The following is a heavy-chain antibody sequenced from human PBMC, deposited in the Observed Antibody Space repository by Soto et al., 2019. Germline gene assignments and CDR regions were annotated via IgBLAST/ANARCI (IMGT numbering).Heavy chain of an antibody. J-gene: IGHJ6*03. Sequence: ASVKVSCKASGYTFTSYGISWVRQAPGQGLEWMGWISAYNGNTNYAQKLQGRVTMTTDTSTSTAYMELRSLRSDDTAVYYCARSGDYDFWSGPRGDDYYYYYIDVWGKGTTVTVSS. D-gene: IGHD3-3*01. V-gene: IGHV1-18*01. CDR1: GYTFTSYG. CDR3: ARSGDYDFWSGPRGDDYYYYYIDV. CDR2: ISAYNGNT.